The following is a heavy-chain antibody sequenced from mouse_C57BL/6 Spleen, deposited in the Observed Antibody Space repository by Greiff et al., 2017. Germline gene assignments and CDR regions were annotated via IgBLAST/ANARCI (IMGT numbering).Heavy chain of an antibody. V-gene: IGHV5-17*01. CDR3: ARHYGSIYWYFDV. CDR1: GFTFSDYG. J-gene: IGHJ1*03. CDR2: ISSGSSTI. Sequence: EVKLVESGGGLVKPGGSLKLSCAASGFTFSDYGMHWVRQAPEQGLEWVAYISSGSSTIYYADTVKGRFTISRDNAKNTLFLQMTSLRSEDTAMYYCARHYGSIYWYFDVWGTGTTVTVSS. D-gene: IGHD1-1*01.